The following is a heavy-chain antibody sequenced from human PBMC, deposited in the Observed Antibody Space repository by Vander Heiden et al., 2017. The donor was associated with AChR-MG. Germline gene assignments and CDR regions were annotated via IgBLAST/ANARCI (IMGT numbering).Heavy chain of an antibody. D-gene: IGHD5-12*01. CDR2: ISYDGSNK. V-gene: IGHV3-30-3*01. CDR3: ARVASSGYDLGYFDY. J-gene: IGHJ4*02. CDR1: GFTFSSYA. Sequence: QVQLVESGGGVVQPGRSLRLSCAASGFTFSSYAMHWVRQAPGTGLEWVAVISYDGSNKYYADSVKGRFTISRDNSKNTLYLQMNSLRAEDTAVYYCARVASSGYDLGYFDYWGQGTLVTVSS.